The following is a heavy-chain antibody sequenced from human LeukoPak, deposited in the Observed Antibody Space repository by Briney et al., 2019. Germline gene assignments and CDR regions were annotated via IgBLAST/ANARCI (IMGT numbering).Heavy chain of an antibody. Sequence: GGSLRLSCAASGFTFSSYAMNWVRQAPGKGLEWVSSISSSSSYIYYADSVKGRFTISRDNAKNSLYPQMNSLRAEDTAVNYCARDRAYCGGDCYSRWYYYYMDVWGKGTTVTVSS. CDR3: ARDRAYCGGDCYSRWYYYYMDV. V-gene: IGHV3-21*01. D-gene: IGHD2-21*01. J-gene: IGHJ6*03. CDR1: GFTFSSYA. CDR2: ISSSSSYI.